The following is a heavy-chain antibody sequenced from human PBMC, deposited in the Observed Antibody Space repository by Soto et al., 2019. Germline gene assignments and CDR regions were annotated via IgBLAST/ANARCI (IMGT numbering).Heavy chain of an antibody. D-gene: IGHD3-9*01. CDR3: ARADILTGQTYYYYGMDV. CDR1: GYTFTSYY. V-gene: IGHV1-3*01. J-gene: IGHJ6*02. CDR2: INAGNGNT. Sequence: ASVKVSCKASGYTFTSYYMHWVRQAPGQRLEWMGWINAGNGNTKYSQKFQGRVTITRDTSASTAYMELSSLRSEDTAVYYCARADILTGQTYYYYGMDVWGQGTTVTVSS.